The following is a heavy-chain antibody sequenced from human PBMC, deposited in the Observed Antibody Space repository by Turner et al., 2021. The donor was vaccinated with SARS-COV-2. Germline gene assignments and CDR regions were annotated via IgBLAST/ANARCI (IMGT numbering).Heavy chain of an antibody. J-gene: IGHJ4*02. CDR3: AKGPDIVATIWGTLFSGTFDY. CDR2: IIGSGGST. D-gene: IGHD5-12*01. V-gene: IGHV3-23*01. Sequence: EVQLLESGGGLVQPGGSLRLSCAASGFTFSSYAMNWVRQAPGKALEWVSAIIGSGGSTYYADSVKGRFTISRDNSKNTLYRQMNSLRAEDTAVYYCAKGPDIVATIWGTLFSGTFDYWGQGTLVTVSS. CDR1: GFTFSSYA.